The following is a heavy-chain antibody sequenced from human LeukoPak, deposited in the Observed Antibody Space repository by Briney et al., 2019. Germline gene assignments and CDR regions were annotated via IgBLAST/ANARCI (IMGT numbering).Heavy chain of an antibody. Sequence: ASVNVSCKASGYTFTSYYMHWVRQAPGQGLEWMGIINPSGGSTSYAQKFQGRVTMTRDTSTSTVYMELSSLRSEDTAVYYCARAGQLATLPRDYYYYYMDVWGEGTTVTVSS. CDR3: ARAGQLATLPRDYYYYYMDV. V-gene: IGHV1-46*01. D-gene: IGHD6-13*01. CDR1: GYTFTSYY. CDR2: INPSGGST. J-gene: IGHJ6*03.